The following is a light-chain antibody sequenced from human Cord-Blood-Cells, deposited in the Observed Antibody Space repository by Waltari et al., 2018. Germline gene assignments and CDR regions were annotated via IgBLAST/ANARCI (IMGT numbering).Light chain of an antibody. CDR3: CSYAGSYTLV. CDR1: SSDVWCYNY. CDR2: DVS. Sequence: QSALTQPRSVSGSPGQSVTISCTGTSSDVWCYNYVSWYQQHPGKAPKLMIYDVSKRPSGVPDRFSGSKSGNTASLTISGLQAEDEADYYCCSYAGSYTLVFGTGTKVTVL. V-gene: IGLV2-11*01. J-gene: IGLJ1*01.